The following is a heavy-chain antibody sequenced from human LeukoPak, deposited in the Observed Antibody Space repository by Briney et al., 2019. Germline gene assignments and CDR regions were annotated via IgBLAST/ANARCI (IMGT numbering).Heavy chain of an antibody. V-gene: IGHV3-20*04. D-gene: IGHD6-13*01. CDR2: INWNGGST. Sequence: PGGSLRLSCAASGFTFGDYGMSWVRQAPGKGLEWVSGINWNGGSTGYADSVKGRFTISRDNAKNSLYLQMNSLRAEDTALYYCARDDVGSSWYAVDYWGQGTLVTVSS. CDR1: GFTFGDYG. CDR3: ARDDVGSSWYAVDY. J-gene: IGHJ4*02.